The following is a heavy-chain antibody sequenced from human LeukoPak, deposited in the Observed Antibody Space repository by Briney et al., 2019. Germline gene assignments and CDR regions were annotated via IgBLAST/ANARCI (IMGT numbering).Heavy chain of an antibody. V-gene: IGHV4-4*07. CDR1: GGSISSYY. J-gene: IGHJ3*02. D-gene: IGHD3-10*01. Sequence: SETLSLTCTVFGGSISSYYWSWIRQPAGKGLEWIGRIYTSGSTNYNPSLKSRVTMSVDTSKNQFSLKLSSVTAADTAVYYCARDPYYGSGSYYPSWAFDIWGQGTMVTVSS. CDR3: ARDPYYGSGSYYPSWAFDI. CDR2: IYTSGST.